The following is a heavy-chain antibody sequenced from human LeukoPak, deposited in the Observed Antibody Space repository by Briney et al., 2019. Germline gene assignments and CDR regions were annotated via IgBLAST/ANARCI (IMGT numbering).Heavy chain of an antibody. CDR3: VRGTYYYDSSGYLVDY. V-gene: IGHV3-30*03. CDR2: ISYDGSNK. D-gene: IGHD3-22*01. Sequence: GGSLRLSCAASGFTFSSYGMHWVRQAPGKGLEWVAVISYDGSNKYYADSVKGRFTISRDNAKNSLYLQMNSLRAEDTAVYYCVRGTYYYDSSGYLVDYWGQGTLVTVSS. J-gene: IGHJ4*02. CDR1: GFTFSSYG.